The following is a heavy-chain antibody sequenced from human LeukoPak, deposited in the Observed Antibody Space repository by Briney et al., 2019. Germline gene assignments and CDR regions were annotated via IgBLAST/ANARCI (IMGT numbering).Heavy chain of an antibody. CDR3: AKGLRYSDY. Sequence: PGRSLRLSCAASGFPFSSYGMHWVRQAPGKGLEWVAVISYDGDDKYYADSVKGRFTISGDNSKNTLYLQMNSLRAEDTAVYYCAKGLRYSDYWGQGTLVTVSS. D-gene: IGHD4-17*01. CDR1: GFPFSSYG. J-gene: IGHJ4*02. V-gene: IGHV3-30*18. CDR2: ISYDGDDK.